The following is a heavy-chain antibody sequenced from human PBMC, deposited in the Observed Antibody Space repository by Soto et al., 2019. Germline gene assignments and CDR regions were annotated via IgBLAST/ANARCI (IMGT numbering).Heavy chain of an antibody. CDR2: IYYSGST. CDR1: GGSISSYY. D-gene: IGHD4-17*01. V-gene: IGHV4-59*12. CDR3: ARAPTTTVTTPFDY. Sequence: PSETLSLTCTVSGGSISSYYWSWIRQPPGKGLEWIGYIYYSGSTNYNPSLKSRVTISVDRSKNQFSLKLSSVTAADTAVYYCARAPTTTVTTPFDYWGQGTLVTVSS. J-gene: IGHJ4*02.